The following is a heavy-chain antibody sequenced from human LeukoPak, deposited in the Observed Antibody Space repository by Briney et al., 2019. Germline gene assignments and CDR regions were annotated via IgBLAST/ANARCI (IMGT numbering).Heavy chain of an antibody. CDR2: ISYDGSNK. D-gene: IGHD3-10*01. J-gene: IGHJ4*02. CDR1: GFTFSSYA. Sequence: GGSLRLSCAASGFTFSSYAMHWVRQAPGKGLEWVAVISYDGSNKYYADSVKGRFTISRDNSKNTLYLQMNSLRAEDTAVYYCARDNKYYGSGSYYDYWGQGTLVTVSS. CDR3: ARDNKYYGSGSYYDY. V-gene: IGHV3-30-3*01.